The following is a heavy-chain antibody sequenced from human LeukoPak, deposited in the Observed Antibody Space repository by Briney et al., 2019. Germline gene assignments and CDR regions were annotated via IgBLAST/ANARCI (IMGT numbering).Heavy chain of an antibody. Sequence: GSSVKVSCKASGGTFSSYAISWVRQAPGQGLEWMGGIIPIFGTANYAQKFQGRVTITTDESTSTAYMELSSLRSEDTAAYYCARGRRYSSSPRGRDWFDPWGQGTLVTVSS. V-gene: IGHV1-69*05. J-gene: IGHJ5*02. D-gene: IGHD6-6*01. CDR2: IIPIFGTA. CDR3: ARGRRYSSSPRGRDWFDP. CDR1: GGTFSSYA.